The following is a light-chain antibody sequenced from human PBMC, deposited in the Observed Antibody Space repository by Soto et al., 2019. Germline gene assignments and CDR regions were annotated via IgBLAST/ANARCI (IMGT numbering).Light chain of an antibody. J-gene: IGLJ2*01. Sequence: QSALTQPASVSGSPGQSITISCTGTSSDVGGYNYVSWYQQHPGKAPKLMIYDVSNRPSGVSNRFSGTKSGNTASLTISGLQAEDEADYYCSSYTSSSTPHVVFGGGTKLTVL. V-gene: IGLV2-14*01. CDR1: SSDVGGYNY. CDR3: SSYTSSSTPHVV. CDR2: DVS.